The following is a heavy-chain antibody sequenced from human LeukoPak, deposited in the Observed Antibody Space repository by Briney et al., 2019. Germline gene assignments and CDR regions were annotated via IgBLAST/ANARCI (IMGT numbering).Heavy chain of an antibody. D-gene: IGHD4-17*01. CDR3: AKDSSTTASTWNDY. J-gene: IGHJ4*02. CDR1: GFTFSVHD. Sequence: GGSLRLSCATSGFTFSVHDMNWVRQPPGKGLEWVSTIRSRGNGGRYSADSVKGRFTISREDSENTLFLEMNSLRAEDTAVYYCAKDSSTTASTWNDYWGQGTLVTVSS. CDR2: IRSRGNGGR. V-gene: IGHV3-23*01.